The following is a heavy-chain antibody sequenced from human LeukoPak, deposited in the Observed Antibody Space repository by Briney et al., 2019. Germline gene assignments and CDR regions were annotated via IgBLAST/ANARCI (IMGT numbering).Heavy chain of an antibody. CDR2: ISGSGGST. CDR1: GFTFSSYA. CDR3: AKARPDIVVVPAAFS. D-gene: IGHD2-2*01. Sequence: GGSLRLSCAASGFTFSSYAMSWVRQAPGKGLEWVSAISGSGGSTYYADSVKGRFTISRDNSKNTLYLQMNSLRAEDTAVRYCAKARPDIVVVPAAFSWGQGTLVTVSS. V-gene: IGHV3-23*01. J-gene: IGHJ4*02.